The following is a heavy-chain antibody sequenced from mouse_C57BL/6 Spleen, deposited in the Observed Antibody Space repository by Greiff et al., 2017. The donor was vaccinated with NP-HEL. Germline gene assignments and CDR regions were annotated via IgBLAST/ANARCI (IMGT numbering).Heavy chain of an antibody. CDR3: ARDGGLLSYYYAMDY. Sequence: QVQLQQSGAELVRPGASVKLSCKASGYTFTDYYINWVKQRPGQGLEWIARIYPGSGNTYYNEKFKGKATLTAEKSSSTAYMQLSSLTSEDSAVYFCARDGGLLSYYYAMDYWGQGTSVTVSS. V-gene: IGHV1-76*01. J-gene: IGHJ4*01. CDR2: IYPGSGNT. D-gene: IGHD2-10*01. CDR1: GYTFTDYY.